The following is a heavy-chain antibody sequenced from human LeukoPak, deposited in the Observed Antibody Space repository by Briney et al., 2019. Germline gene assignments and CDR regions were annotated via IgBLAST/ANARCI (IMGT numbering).Heavy chain of an antibody. Sequence: GGSLRLSCAASGFTFSSFWMSWVRQSPGKGLEWVANIKQDGSEKCYVDSVKGRFTISRDNAKNSLYLQMNSLRAEDTAVYYCAKDLVGASAFDIWGQGTMVTVSS. CDR1: GFTFSSFW. CDR2: IKQDGSEK. CDR3: AKDLVGASAFDI. V-gene: IGHV3-7*01. D-gene: IGHD1-26*01. J-gene: IGHJ3*02.